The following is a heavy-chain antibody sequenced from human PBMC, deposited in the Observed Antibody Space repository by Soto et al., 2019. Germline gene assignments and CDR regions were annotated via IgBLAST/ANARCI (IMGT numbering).Heavy chain of an antibody. V-gene: IGHV1-3*05. CDR1: GYTFTSYA. J-gene: IGHJ4*02. D-gene: IGHD3-3*01. Sequence: QVQLVQSGAEEKKPGASVKVSCKASGYTFTSYAMHWVRQAPGQRLEWMGWINAGNGNTKYSQKFQGRVTITRDTSASTAYMELSSLRSEDTAVYYCARSFGVVTDSDYWGQGTLVTVSS. CDR2: INAGNGNT. CDR3: ARSFGVVTDSDY.